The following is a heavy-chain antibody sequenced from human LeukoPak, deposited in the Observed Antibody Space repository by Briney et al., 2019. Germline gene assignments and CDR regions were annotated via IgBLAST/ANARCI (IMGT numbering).Heavy chain of an antibody. CDR3: AREAPSYYDSSGYN. CDR1: GFTFSSYG. CDR2: IRYDGSNE. D-gene: IGHD3-22*01. J-gene: IGHJ4*02. Sequence: GGSLRLSCAASGFTFSSYGVHWVRQAPGKGPEWVAFIRYDGSNEYYADSVKGRFTISRDNAKNSLYLQMNSLRAEDTAVYYCAREAPSYYDSSGYNWGQGTLVTVSS. V-gene: IGHV3-30*02.